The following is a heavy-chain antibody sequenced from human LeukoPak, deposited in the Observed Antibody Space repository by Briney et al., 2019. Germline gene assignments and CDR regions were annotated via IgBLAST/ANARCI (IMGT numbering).Heavy chain of an antibody. Sequence: SETLSLTCTVSGYSISSGYYWGWMRQPPGKGLEWIGSIYHSGSTYYNPSLKSRVTISVNTSKNQCSLKLSSVTAADTAVYYCARQDIVVVVAATPDDYYYYMDVWGKGTTVTVSS. CDR2: IYHSGST. CDR3: ARQDIVVVVAATPDDYYYYMDV. CDR1: GYSISSGYY. D-gene: IGHD2-15*01. V-gene: IGHV4-38-2*02. J-gene: IGHJ6*03.